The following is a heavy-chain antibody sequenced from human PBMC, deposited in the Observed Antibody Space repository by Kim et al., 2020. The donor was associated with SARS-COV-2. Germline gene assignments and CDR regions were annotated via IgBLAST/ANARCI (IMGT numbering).Heavy chain of an antibody. D-gene: IGHD2-21*02. CDR2: ISSSSSTI. CDR1: GFTFSSYS. J-gene: IGHJ4*02. Sequence: GGSLRLSCAASGFTFSSYSMNWVRQAPGKGLEWVSYISSSSSTIYYADSVKGRFTISRDNAKNSLYLQMNSLRAEDTAVYYCAHSPGGGNSRTDFDYWGQGTLVTVSS. V-gene: IGHV3-48*04. CDR3: AHSPGGGNSRTDFDY.